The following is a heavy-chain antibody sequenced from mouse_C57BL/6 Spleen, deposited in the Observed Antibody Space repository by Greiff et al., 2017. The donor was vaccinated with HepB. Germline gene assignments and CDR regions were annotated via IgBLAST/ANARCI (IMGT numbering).Heavy chain of an antibody. V-gene: IGHV1-54*01. J-gene: IGHJ2*01. CDR3: ARSRENGYYVLDY. CDR1: GYAFTNYL. D-gene: IGHD2-3*01. CDR2: INPRSGGT. Sequence: QVQLKESGAELVRPGTSVKVSCKASGYAFTNYLIEWVKQRPGQGLEWIGVINPRSGGTNYNEKFKGKATLTADKSSSTAYMQLSSLTSEDSAVYFCARSRENGYYVLDYWGQGTTLTVSS.